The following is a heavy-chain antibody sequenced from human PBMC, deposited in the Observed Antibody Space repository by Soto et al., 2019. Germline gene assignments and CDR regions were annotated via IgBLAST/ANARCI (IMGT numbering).Heavy chain of an antibody. CDR2: IYHTGST. Sequence: SETLSLTCAVSGGCISSGGYSWSWIRQPPGKGLEWIGYIYHTGSTYYSPSLKGRLTISVDPSKNQFSLKLTSVTAADTAMYYCARPKTIGAAAGKGWFDPWGQGTLVTVSS. D-gene: IGHD6-13*01. V-gene: IGHV4-30-2*03. CDR1: GGCISSGGYS. CDR3: ARPKTIGAAAGKGWFDP. J-gene: IGHJ5*02.